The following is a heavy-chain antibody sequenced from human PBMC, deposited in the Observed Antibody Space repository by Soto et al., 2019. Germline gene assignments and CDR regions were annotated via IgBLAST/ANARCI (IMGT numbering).Heavy chain of an antibody. Sequence: QVQLVESGGGVVQPGRSRRLSCAASGFTFSSYAMHWVRQAPGKGLEWVAVISYDGSNKYYADSVTGRFTISRDNSKNTLYLQMNSLKTEDTAVYYCARDRGSTFGGADSWGQGTLVTVSS. J-gene: IGHJ4*02. D-gene: IGHD3-10*01. CDR1: GFTFSSYA. V-gene: IGHV3-30-3*01. CDR2: ISYDGSNK. CDR3: ARDRGSTFGGADS.